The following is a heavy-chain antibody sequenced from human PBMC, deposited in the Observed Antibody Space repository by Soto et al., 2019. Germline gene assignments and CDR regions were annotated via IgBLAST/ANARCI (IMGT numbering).Heavy chain of an antibody. CDR1: GFTFSSYG. V-gene: IGHV3-33*01. D-gene: IGHD5-18*01. Sequence: GGSLRFSCAASGFTFSSYGMHWVRQAPGKGLEWVAVIWYDGSNKYYADSVKGRFTISRDNSKNTLYLQMNSLRAEDTAVYYCARGLGYSYGTFDYWGHGTLVTV. CDR2: IWYDGSNK. J-gene: IGHJ4*01. CDR3: ARGLGYSYGTFDY.